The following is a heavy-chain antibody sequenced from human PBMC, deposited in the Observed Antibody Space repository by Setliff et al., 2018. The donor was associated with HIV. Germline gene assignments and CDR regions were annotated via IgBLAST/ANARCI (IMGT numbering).Heavy chain of an antibody. D-gene: IGHD6-19*01. Sequence: PGESLKISCAASRFSFSSYAMTWVRQAPGKGLEWVSAISGSGDRTYYAASVKGRFTISRHNSKNTLYLQMNGLRGEDTAVYYCAKSPSLSYSSGWYYFDYWGQGTLVTVSS. CDR1: RFSFSSYA. V-gene: IGHV3-23*01. CDR3: AKSPSLSYSSGWYYFDY. CDR2: ISGSGDRT. J-gene: IGHJ4*02.